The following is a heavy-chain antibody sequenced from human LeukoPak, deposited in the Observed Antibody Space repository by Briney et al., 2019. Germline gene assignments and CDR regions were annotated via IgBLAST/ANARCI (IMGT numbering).Heavy chain of an antibody. CDR2: INSDGSST. V-gene: IGHV3-74*01. D-gene: IGHD1-26*01. CDR1: GFTFSTYW. J-gene: IGHJ4*02. CDR3: ARISGSYVFDY. Sequence: GGSLRLSCAASGFTFSTYWMHWVRQAPGKGLVWVSRINSDGSSTRYADSVKGRFTISRDNAKNTLYLQMNSLRAEDTAVYYCARISGSYVFDYWGQGTLVTVSS.